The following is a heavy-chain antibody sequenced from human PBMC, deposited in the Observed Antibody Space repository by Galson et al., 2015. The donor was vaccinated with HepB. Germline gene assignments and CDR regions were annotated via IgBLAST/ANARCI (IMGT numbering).Heavy chain of an antibody. D-gene: IGHD6-13*01. CDR1: GYTFINYY. J-gene: IGHJ6*02. V-gene: IGHV1-46*04. Sequence: SVKVSCKASGYTFINYYTHWVRQAPGQGLEWMGIVNPSGGTTDYAQKLQGRVTMTRDTSTSTVYMELSSLRSEDTAVYYCARDVGSTSWNYYDGMDVWGQGTTVTVSS. CDR2: VNPSGGTT. CDR3: ARDVGSTSWNYYDGMDV.